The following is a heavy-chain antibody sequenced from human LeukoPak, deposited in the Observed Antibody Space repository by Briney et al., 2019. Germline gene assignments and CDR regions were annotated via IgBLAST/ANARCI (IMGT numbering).Heavy chain of an antibody. CDR3: ARGLRYFDWNLGY. D-gene: IGHD3-9*01. Sequence: GASVKVSCKASGGAFSIYAISWVRQAPGQGLEWMGGIIPIFGTANYAQKFQGRVTITADESTSTAYMELSSLRSEDTAVYYCARGLRYFDWNLGYWGQGTLVTVSS. V-gene: IGHV1-69*13. CDR1: GGAFSIYA. J-gene: IGHJ4*02. CDR2: IIPIFGTA.